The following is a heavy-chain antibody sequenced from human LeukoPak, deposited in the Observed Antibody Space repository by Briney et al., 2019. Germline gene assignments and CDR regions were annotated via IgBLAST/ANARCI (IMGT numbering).Heavy chain of an antibody. CDR2: IKEDGREK. V-gene: IGHV3-7*01. Sequence: GGSLRLSCAASGFTFSNNWMSWVRQAPGQGREWVANIKEDGREKYYVDSVKGRFTISRDNARNSLYLQMNSLRAEDTAVYYCASGRQLGYWGQGTLVTVSS. J-gene: IGHJ4*02. CDR1: GFTFSNNW. D-gene: IGHD6-13*01. CDR3: ASGRQLGY.